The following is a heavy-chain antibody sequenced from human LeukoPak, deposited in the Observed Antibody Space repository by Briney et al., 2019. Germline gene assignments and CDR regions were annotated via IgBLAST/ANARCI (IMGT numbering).Heavy chain of an antibody. CDR2: ISRSATPI. CDR3: AKVKPYWYFDL. CDR1: GFTFSTYE. J-gene: IGHJ2*01. V-gene: IGHV3-48*03. Sequence: GGSLRPSCAASGFTFSTYEMNWGRQAPGKGRECVSYISRSATPIHYAVSVKGRFTISRDNAKNSLCLQMNSLRAEDTAVYYCAKVKPYWYFDLWGRGTLVTVSS.